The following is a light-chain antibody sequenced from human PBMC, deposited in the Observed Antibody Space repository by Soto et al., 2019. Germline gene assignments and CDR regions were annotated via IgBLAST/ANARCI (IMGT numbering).Light chain of an antibody. CDR2: DAS. CDR3: QQRINWPLT. J-gene: IGKJ4*01. Sequence: EIVLTQSPATLSLSPGERATLSCRASQSVSSYLAWYQQKPGQAPRLLIYDASNRATGIPARFSGSGYGTDFTLTISSLEPEDFAVYYCQQRINWPLTFGGGTKVEIK. CDR1: QSVSSY. V-gene: IGKV3-11*01.